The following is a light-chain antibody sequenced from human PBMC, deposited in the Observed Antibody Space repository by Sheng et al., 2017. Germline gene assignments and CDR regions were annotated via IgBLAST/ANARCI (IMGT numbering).Light chain of an antibody. V-gene: IGKV3-15*01. CDR3: QQFLTSPPT. CDR2: GAS. J-gene: IGKJ1*01. Sequence: DIVMTQSPATLSVSPGERATLSCRASQSVGTHLAWYQQKLGQAPRLLIYGASTRATGVPARFSGSGSETEFTLSIRKLEPDDFAVYYCQQFLTSPPTFGQGTKLEI. CDR1: QSVGTH.